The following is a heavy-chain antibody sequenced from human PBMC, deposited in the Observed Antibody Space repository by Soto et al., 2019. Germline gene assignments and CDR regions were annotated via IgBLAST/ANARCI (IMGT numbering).Heavy chain of an antibody. Sequence: QVQLQESGPGLVKPSQTLSLICSVSGGSINSVDYYWAWIRQTPGKGLEWIGYTSYFGTTDYMPSLRSRVPMSVDTSKNQFSRRLSAVTAADTALYYCARVQRDTAMGHFDNWGQGTLVIVSS. V-gene: IGHV4-30-4*01. J-gene: IGHJ4*02. CDR3: ARVQRDTAMGHFDN. D-gene: IGHD5-18*01. CDR2: TSYFGTT. CDR1: GGSINSVDYY.